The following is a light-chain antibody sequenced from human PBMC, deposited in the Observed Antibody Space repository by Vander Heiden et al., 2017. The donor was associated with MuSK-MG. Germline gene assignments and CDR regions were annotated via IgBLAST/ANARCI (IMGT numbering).Light chain of an antibody. CDR1: SLRTYS. CDR3: NARDSSGDRSV. Sequence: SSELTQDPSVSVALGQTVIITCQGDSLRTYSAGWYQQKPGQAPLLRIYGKNNRPSGIPDRFSGSTSGNTASLTISGTQAEDEADYYCNARDSSGDRSVFGTGTTVTV. J-gene: IGLJ1*01. CDR2: GKN. V-gene: IGLV3-19*01.